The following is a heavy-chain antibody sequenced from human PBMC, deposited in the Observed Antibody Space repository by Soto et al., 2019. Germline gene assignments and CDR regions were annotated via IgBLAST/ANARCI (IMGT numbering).Heavy chain of an antibody. D-gene: IGHD3-22*01. CDR3: ARGGSGYTCFNEF. V-gene: IGHV1-69*06. J-gene: IGHJ4*02. Sequence: QEQLVQSGAEVKKPGSSVKVSCKASGGLFSSYPISWVRQVPGQGLEWMGGIIPVFQTAYYTQRYQGRVTIHPNKNTNTAYMEMSSLRPEETAIYYCARGGSGYTCFNEFWGQGTLVTVSS. CDR1: GGLFSSYP. CDR2: IIPVFQTA.